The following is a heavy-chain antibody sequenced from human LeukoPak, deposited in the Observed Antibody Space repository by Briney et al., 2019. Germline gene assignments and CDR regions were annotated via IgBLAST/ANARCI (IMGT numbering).Heavy chain of an antibody. D-gene: IGHD6-13*01. V-gene: IGHV3-21*01. CDR3: ARGLFSSSWYEDIFDY. Sequence: PGGSLRLSCAASGFTFSSYSMNWVRQAPGKGLEWVSSISSSSSYIYYADSVKGRFTISRDNAKNSLYLQMNSLRAEDTAVYYCARGLFSSSWYEDIFDYWGQGTLVTVSS. CDR2: ISSSSSYI. J-gene: IGHJ4*02. CDR1: GFTFSSYS.